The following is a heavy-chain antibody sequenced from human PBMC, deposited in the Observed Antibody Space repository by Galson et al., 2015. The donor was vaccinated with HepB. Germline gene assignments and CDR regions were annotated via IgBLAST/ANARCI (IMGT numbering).Heavy chain of an antibody. CDR1: GLTFSNYG. D-gene: IGHD3-22*01. Sequence: SLRLSCAASGLTFSNYGMHWVRQAPGKGLEWVALIWYDGSNKYYRDSVKGRFTISRDNSKNTFYLQMNSLRAEDTAVYFCARDYYDSSGYYYVDYWGQGTLVTVSS. CDR3: ARDYYDSSGYYYVDY. V-gene: IGHV3-33*01. J-gene: IGHJ4*02. CDR2: IWYDGSNK.